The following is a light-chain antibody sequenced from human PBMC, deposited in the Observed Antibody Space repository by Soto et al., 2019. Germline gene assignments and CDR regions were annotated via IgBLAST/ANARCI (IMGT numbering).Light chain of an antibody. Sequence: EIVLTPSPATLSLSPGEISTLSFRASESVSNFLAWYQPKPGQPPRLLIYDASNRATGIPARFSGSGSGTDFSLTISSLEPEDFVVYYCQKRSGWPITFGQGTRLEIK. CDR1: ESVSNF. CDR3: QKRSGWPIT. J-gene: IGKJ5*01. CDR2: DAS. V-gene: IGKV3-11*01.